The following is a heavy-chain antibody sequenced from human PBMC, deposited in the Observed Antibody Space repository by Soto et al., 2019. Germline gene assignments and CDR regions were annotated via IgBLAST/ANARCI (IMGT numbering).Heavy chain of an antibody. J-gene: IGHJ4*02. V-gene: IGHV1-69*02. CDR2: IIPILGIA. Sequence: QVQLVQSGAEVKKPGSSVKVSCKASGGTFSSYTISWVRQAPGQGLEWMGRIIPILGIANYAQKFQGRVTITADKSTSTAYMELSSLRSEDTAVYYCASNPHCSGGSCYGFGWGQGTLVTVSS. CDR1: GGTFSSYT. CDR3: ASNPHCSGGSCYGFG. D-gene: IGHD2-15*01.